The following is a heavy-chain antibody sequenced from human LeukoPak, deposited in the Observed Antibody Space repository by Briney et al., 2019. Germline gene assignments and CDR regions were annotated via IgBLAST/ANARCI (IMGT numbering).Heavy chain of an antibody. Sequence: GGSLRLSCAASGFIFSNYWMHWVRQAPGRGMGWVSHIHSDGSSTSYADSVKGRFTISRDNSKNTLYRQMNSLRAEDTAVYYCAKDDGGSYYPYYYYMDVWGKGTTVTISS. J-gene: IGHJ6*03. CDR1: GFIFSNYW. CDR3: AKDDGGSYYPYYYYMDV. D-gene: IGHD1-26*01. CDR2: IHSDGSST. V-gene: IGHV3-74*01.